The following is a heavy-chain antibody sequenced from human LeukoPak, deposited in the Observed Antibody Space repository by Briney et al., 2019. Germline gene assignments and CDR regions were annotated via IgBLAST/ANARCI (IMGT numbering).Heavy chain of an antibody. V-gene: IGHV3-23*01. Sequence: GGSLRLSCAASGFTFSSYAMSWVRQAPGKGLEWVSAISGSGGSTYYADSVKGRFTISRDNSKNTLYLQTNSLRAEDTAVYYCAKDGYDYYYYYMDVWGKGTTVTVSS. CDR1: GFTFSSYA. CDR2: ISGSGGST. CDR3: AKDGYDYYYYYMDV. D-gene: IGHD1-1*01. J-gene: IGHJ6*03.